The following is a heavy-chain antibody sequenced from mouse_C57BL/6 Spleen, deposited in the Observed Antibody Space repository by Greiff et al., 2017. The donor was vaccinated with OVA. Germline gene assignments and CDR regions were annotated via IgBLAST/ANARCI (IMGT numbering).Heavy chain of an antibody. CDR2: IYPGNGDT. Sequence: VQLQQSGAELVRPGASVKLSCTASGFNIKDDYMHWVKQRPEQGLEWIGGIYPGNGDTEYASKFQGKATITADTSSNTAYLQLSSLTSEDTAVYYCTTGTVDWYFDVWGTGTTVTVSS. CDR3: TTGTVDWYFDV. CDR1: GFNIKDDY. D-gene: IGHD1-1*01. V-gene: IGHV14-4*01. J-gene: IGHJ1*03.